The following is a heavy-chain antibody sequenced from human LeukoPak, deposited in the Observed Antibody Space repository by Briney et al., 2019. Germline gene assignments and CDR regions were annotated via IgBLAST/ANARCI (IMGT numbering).Heavy chain of an antibody. CDR3: ARGFDSGWSQNNWFDP. CDR1: GDGVSSDSSA. J-gene: IGHJ5*02. Sequence: SQTLSLTCAILGDGVSSDSSAWNWIRQSPSGGLEWLGRTYYRSKWYHDYALSVRSRISINPDPSKSHFSLLLKSVTPEDTAVYYCARGFDSGWSQNNWFDPWGQGTLVTVSS. V-gene: IGHV6-1*01. CDR2: TYYRSKWYH. D-gene: IGHD6-19*01.